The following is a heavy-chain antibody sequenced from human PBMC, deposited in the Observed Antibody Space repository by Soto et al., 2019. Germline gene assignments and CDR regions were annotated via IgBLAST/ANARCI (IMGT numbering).Heavy chain of an antibody. J-gene: IGHJ4*02. Sequence: GGSLRLSCAASGFTFSGYSMNWVRQSPGKGLEWVSSISSSSSYIYYADSVKGRFTISRDNAKNSLYLQMNSLRAEDTAVYYCARGTGPRILYSSLDYWGQGTLVTVSS. CDR2: ISSSSSYI. CDR3: ARGTGPRILYSSLDY. V-gene: IGHV3-21*01. CDR1: GFTFSGYS. D-gene: IGHD6-13*01.